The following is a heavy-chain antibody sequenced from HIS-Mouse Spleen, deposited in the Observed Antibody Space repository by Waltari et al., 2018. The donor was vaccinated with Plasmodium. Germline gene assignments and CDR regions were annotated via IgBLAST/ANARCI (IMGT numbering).Heavy chain of an antibody. Sequence: QVQLQQWGAGLLKSSETLSLTCDVYGGSFSGYYWSWIRQPPGKGLEWIGEINHSGSTNYNPSLKSRVTISVDTSKNQFSLKLSSVTAADTAVYYCASSGSGSYYYWGQGTLVTVSS. CDR3: ASSGSGSYYY. V-gene: IGHV4-34*01. D-gene: IGHD3-10*01. CDR2: INHSGST. CDR1: GGSFSGYY. J-gene: IGHJ4*02.